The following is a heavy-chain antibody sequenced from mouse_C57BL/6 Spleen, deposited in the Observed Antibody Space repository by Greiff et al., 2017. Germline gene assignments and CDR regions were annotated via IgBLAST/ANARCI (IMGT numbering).Heavy chain of an antibody. D-gene: IGHD2-1*01. Sequence: QVQLQQPGAELVKPGASVKLSCKASGYTFTSYWMHWVKQRPGQGLEWIGMIHPNSGSTNYNEKFKSKATLTVDKSSSTAYMQLSSLTSEDSAVYYCARRGMEWGNLDYWGQGTTLTVSS. CDR3: ARRGMEWGNLDY. J-gene: IGHJ2*01. CDR1: GYTFTSYW. V-gene: IGHV1-64*01. CDR2: IHPNSGST.